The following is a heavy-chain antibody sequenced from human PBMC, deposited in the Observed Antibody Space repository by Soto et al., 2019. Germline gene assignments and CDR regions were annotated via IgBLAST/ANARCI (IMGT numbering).Heavy chain of an antibody. CDR3: ARGPSILQQETYDYIWGSYRHDAFDI. CDR1: GGSISSYY. V-gene: IGHV4-59*08. J-gene: IGHJ3*02. CDR2: IYYSGST. Sequence: SETLSLTCTVSGGSISSYYWSWIRQPPGKGLEWIGYIYYSGSTNYNPSLKSRVTISVDTSKNQFSLKLSSVTAADTAVYYCARGPSILQQETYDYIWGSYRHDAFDIWGQGTMVTVSS. D-gene: IGHD3-16*02.